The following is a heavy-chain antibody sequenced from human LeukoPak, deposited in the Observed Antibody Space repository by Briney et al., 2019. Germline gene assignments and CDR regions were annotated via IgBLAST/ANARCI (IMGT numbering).Heavy chain of an antibody. CDR2: IWYDGSNK. D-gene: IGHD6-19*01. V-gene: IGHV3-30*02. Sequence: GGSLRLSCAASGFTFSSYGMHWVRQAPGKGLEWVALIWYDGSNKYYADSVRGRFTISRDNSKNTLYLQMNSLRAEDTAVYYCANSPDIAVAGMDYWGQGTLVTVSS. CDR3: ANSPDIAVAGMDY. J-gene: IGHJ4*02. CDR1: GFTFSSYG.